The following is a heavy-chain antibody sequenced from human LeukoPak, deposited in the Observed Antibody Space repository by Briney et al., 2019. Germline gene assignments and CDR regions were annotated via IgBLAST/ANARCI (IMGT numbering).Heavy chain of an antibody. Sequence: PGGSLRLSCAASGFTFDDYAMHWVRQAPGKGLEWVSGISWNSGSIGYADSVKSRFTISRDNAKNSLYLQMNSLRAEDTALYYCAKGERPDYYYYGMDVWGQGTTVTVSS. CDR2: ISWNSGSI. J-gene: IGHJ6*02. V-gene: IGHV3-9*01. CDR3: AKGERPDYYYYGMDV. CDR1: GFTFDDYA. D-gene: IGHD1-1*01.